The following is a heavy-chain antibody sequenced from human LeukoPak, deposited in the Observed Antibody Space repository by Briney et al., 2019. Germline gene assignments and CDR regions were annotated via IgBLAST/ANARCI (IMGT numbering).Heavy chain of an antibody. CDR2: ISYDGSNN. CDR1: GFTFSSYG. V-gene: IGHV3-30*19. CDR3: AREEAYYSDAFDI. D-gene: IGHD3-10*01. J-gene: IGHJ3*02. Sequence: PGGSLRLSCAASGFTFSSYGMHWVRQAPGKGLEWVAVISYDGSNNYYADSVKGRFTISIDNSKNTLYLQMNSLRAEDTAVYYCAREEAYYSDAFDIWGQGTRVTVSS.